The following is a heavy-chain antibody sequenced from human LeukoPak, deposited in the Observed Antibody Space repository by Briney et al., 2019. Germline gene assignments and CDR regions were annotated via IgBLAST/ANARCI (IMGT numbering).Heavy chain of an antibody. J-gene: IGHJ2*01. CDR3: ARLLNGGVWYFDV. V-gene: IGHV5-51*01. Sequence: GESLKISCKGSGYSFTTYWIAWLRQMPGKGLECMGIINPSDSDTRYRPSLQGQVTISVDKSITTAYLQWNSLKAPDTAIYYCARLLNGGVWYFDVWGRGTLVTVSS. D-gene: IGHD2-8*01. CDR2: INPSDSDT. CDR1: GYSFTTYW.